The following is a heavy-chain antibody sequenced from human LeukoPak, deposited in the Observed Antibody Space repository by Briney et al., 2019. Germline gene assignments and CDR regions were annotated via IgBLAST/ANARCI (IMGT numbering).Heavy chain of an antibody. CDR2: LYTSGNT. CDR1: GFSVSNNY. CDR3: AKDGFDS. J-gene: IGHJ4*02. V-gene: IGHV3-53*01. Sequence: GGSLRLSCAASGFSVSNNYTAWVRQAPGKGLEWVSVLYTSGNTDYADSVKGRFTISRDNSKNTLYLQMNSLRAEDTAVYYCAKDGFDSWGQGTLVTVSS.